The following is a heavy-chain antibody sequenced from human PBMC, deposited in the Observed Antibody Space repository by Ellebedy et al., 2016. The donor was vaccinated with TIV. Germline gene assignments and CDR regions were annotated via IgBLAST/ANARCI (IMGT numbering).Heavy chain of an antibody. CDR1: GFTFSSYS. CDR3: ARGPGNWFDP. V-gene: IGHV3-21*01. CDR2: ISSSSSYI. Sequence: GGSLRLSCAASGFTFSSYSMNWVRQAPGEGLEWVSSISSSSSYIYYADSVKGRFTISRDNAKNSLYLQMNSLRAEDTAVYYCARGPGNWFDPWGQGTLVTVSS. J-gene: IGHJ5*02.